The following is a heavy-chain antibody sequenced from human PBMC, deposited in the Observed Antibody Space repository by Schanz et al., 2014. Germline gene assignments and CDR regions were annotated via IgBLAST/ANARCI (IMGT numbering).Heavy chain of an antibody. J-gene: IGHJ6*02. CDR3: AKDDTQVNGMDV. CDR1: GFTFRSYG. Sequence: QVQLVESGGGVVQPGRSLRLSCAASGFTFRSYGMHWVRQAPGKGLEWVALISYDGSSKNHADSVQGRFTISRDNSKNTLHLQMNSLRVEDTAVYYCAKDDTQVNGMDVWGQGTTVTVSS. CDR2: ISYDGSSK. V-gene: IGHV3-30*18.